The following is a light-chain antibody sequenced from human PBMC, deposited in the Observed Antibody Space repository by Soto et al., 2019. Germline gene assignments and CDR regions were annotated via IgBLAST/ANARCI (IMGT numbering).Light chain of an antibody. CDR2: DVS. CDR3: CSYASSTSYV. V-gene: IGLV2-14*01. J-gene: IGLJ1*01. CDR1: SSDVGGYNY. Sequence: QSVLTQPASVSGSPGQSITISCTGTSSDVGGYNYVSWYQQHPGKAPKLIIYDVSNRPSGVSNRFSGSKSANTASLTISGLQAEGEADYYCCSYASSTSYVFGTGTKVTVL.